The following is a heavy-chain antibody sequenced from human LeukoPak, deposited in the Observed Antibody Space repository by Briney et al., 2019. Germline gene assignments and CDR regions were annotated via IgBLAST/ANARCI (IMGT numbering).Heavy chain of an antibody. CDR2: ISYDGSNK. Sequence: PGGSLRLSCAASGFTFSSYGMHWVRQAPGKGLEWVAVISYDGSNKYYADSVKGRFTISRDNSKNTLYLQMNSLRAEDTAVYYCAKVKIVGATYDAFDIWGQGTMVTVSS. CDR3: AKVKIVGATYDAFDI. D-gene: IGHD1-26*01. J-gene: IGHJ3*02. CDR1: GFTFSSYG. V-gene: IGHV3-30*18.